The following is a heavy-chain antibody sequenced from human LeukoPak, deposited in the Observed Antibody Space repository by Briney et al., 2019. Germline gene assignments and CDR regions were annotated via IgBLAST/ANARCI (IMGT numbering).Heavy chain of an antibody. V-gene: IGHV1-8*03. D-gene: IGHD3-3*01. CDR2: MNPNSGNT. J-gene: IGHJ6*03. Sequence: ASVKVSCMASRYTFTSYDINWVRQATGQGLEWMGWMNPNSGNTGYAQKFQGRVTITRNTSISTAYMELSSLRSEDTAVYYCARGKRLRITIFGMPHYYYYMDVWGKGTTVTVSS. CDR3: ARGKRLRITIFGMPHYYYYMDV. CDR1: RYTFTSYD.